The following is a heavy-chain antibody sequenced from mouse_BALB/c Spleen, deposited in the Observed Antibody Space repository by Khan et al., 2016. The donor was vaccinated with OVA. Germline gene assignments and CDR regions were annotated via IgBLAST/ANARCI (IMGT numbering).Heavy chain of an antibody. Sequence: QLQQSGAELAKPGASVKMSCKASGYTFTTYWMHWVKQRPGRGLEWIGYINPTSGYTDYNEKFKDRGTLSADRSSSTAYMQLSSLTSEDSAVYYCTRDRIDYWGQGTTLTVSS. CDR2: INPTSGYT. V-gene: IGHV1-7*01. CDR1: GYTFTTYW. CDR3: TRDRIDY. J-gene: IGHJ2*01.